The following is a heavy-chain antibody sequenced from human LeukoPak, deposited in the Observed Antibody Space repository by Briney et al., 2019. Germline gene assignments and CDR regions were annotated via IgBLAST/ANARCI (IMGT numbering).Heavy chain of an antibody. CDR3: ARAASGYGRFDP. D-gene: IGHD5-12*01. J-gene: IGHJ5*02. V-gene: IGHV3-74*01. CDR1: GFTFSSDW. Sequence: GGSLRLSCAASGFTFSSDWMHWVRQAPGKGLVWVSRINGVGSSASYADSVKGRFTVSRDNAKNTLYLQMNSLRAEDTAVYYCARAASGYGRFDPWGQGTLVTVSS. CDR2: INGVGSSA.